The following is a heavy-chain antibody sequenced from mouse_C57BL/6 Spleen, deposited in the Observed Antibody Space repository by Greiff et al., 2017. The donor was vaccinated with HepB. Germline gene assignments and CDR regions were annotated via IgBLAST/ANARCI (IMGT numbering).Heavy chain of an antibody. CDR2: IYPGSGST. Sequence: QVQLQQPGAELVKPGASVKMSCKASGYTFTSYWITWVKQRPGQGLEWIGDIYPGSGSTNYNEKFKSKATLSVDTSSSTAYMQLSSLTSEDSAVYYCARGGPAYFDVWGTGTTVTVSS. CDR1: GYTFTSYW. D-gene: IGHD3-3*01. CDR3: ARGGPAYFDV. V-gene: IGHV1-55*01. J-gene: IGHJ1*03.